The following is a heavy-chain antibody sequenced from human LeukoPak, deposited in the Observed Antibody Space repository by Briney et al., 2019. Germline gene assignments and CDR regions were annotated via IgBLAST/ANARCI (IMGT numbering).Heavy chain of an antibody. CDR3: AKDGSPYYDSIQELTFDY. D-gene: IGHD3-22*01. Sequence: SVKVSCKASGGTFSSYAISWVRQAPGQGLEWMGRIIPILGIANYAQKFQGRVTITADKSTSTAYMELSSLRSEDTAVYYCAKDGSPYYDSIQELTFDYWGQGTLVTVSS. V-gene: IGHV1-69*04. CDR1: GGTFSSYA. CDR2: IIPILGIA. J-gene: IGHJ4*02.